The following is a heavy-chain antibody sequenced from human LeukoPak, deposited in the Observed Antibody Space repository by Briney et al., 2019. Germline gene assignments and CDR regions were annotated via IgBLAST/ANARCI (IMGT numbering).Heavy chain of an antibody. D-gene: IGHD3-22*01. Sequence: SGTLSLTCAVSGGSISSSNWWSWVRQPPGKGLEWIGEIYHSGSTNYNPSLKSRVTISVDTSKNQFSLKLSSVTAADTAVYYCARGRADYYDSSGYMDVWGKGTTVTISS. CDR3: ARGRADYYDSSGYMDV. J-gene: IGHJ6*03. V-gene: IGHV4-4*02. CDR1: GGSISSSNW. CDR2: IYHSGST.